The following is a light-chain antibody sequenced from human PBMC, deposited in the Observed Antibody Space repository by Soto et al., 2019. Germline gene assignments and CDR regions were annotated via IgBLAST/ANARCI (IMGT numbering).Light chain of an antibody. CDR2: DAS. CDR3: QQYGSSST. Sequence: EIVLTQSPATLSLSPGERATLSCRASQSVSSYLAWYQQKPGQAPRLVIYDASNRATGIPDRFSGSGSGTDFTLTISRLEPEDFAVYYCQQYGSSSTFGQGTKVDI. V-gene: IGKV3-20*01. CDR1: QSVSSY. J-gene: IGKJ1*01.